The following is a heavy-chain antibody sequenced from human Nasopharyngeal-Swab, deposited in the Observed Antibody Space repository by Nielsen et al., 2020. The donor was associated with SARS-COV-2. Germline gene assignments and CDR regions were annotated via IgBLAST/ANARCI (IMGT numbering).Heavy chain of an antibody. V-gene: IGHV1-69*06. D-gene: IGHD3-9*01. CDR2: IIPIFGTA. CDR1: GGTFSSYA. Sequence: SVKVSCKASGGTFSSYAISWVRQAPGQGLEWMGGIIPIFGTANYAQKFQGRVTITADKSTSTVYMELSSLRSEDTAVYYCARDRSQYDILTGYPYYFDYWGQGTRVTVSS. J-gene: IGHJ4*02. CDR3: ARDRSQYDILTGYPYYFDY.